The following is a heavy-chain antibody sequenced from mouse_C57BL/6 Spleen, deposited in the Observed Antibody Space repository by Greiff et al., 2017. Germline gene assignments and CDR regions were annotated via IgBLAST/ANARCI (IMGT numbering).Heavy chain of an antibody. J-gene: IGHJ3*01. CDR2: IYPGDGDT. CDR1: GYAFSSSW. Sequence: QVQLKESGPELVKPGASVKISCKASGYAFSSSWMNWVKQRPGKGLEWIGRIYPGDGDTNYNGKFKGKATLTADKSSSTAYMQLSSLTSEDSAVYFCAREDYGIFAYWGQGTLVTVSA. D-gene: IGHD1-1*01. V-gene: IGHV1-82*01. CDR3: AREDYGIFAY.